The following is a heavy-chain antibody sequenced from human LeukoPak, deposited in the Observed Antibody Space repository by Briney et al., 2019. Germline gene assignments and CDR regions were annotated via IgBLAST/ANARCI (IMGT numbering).Heavy chain of an antibody. CDR2: ISAYNGNT. CDR3: ALTPTTMTTLENWFDP. CDR1: GYTFTSYG. Sequence: ASVKVSCKASGYTFTSYGISWVRQAPGQGLEWMGWISAYNGNTNYAQKLQGRVTMTTDTSTSTAYMELRSLRSDDTAVYYCALTPTTMTTLENWFDPWGQGTLVTVSS. J-gene: IGHJ5*02. D-gene: IGHD4-17*01. V-gene: IGHV1-18*01.